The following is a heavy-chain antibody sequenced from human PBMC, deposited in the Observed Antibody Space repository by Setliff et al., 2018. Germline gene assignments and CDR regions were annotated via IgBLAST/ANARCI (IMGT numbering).Heavy chain of an antibody. CDR1: GGSISNSDYY. V-gene: IGHV4-39*07. CDR2: VYHSGST. CDR3: ARDRGYNFWSGYSNAFDI. Sequence: SETLSLTCSVSGGSISNSDYYWDWIRQPPGKVLEWIGSVYHSGSTYYNPSLTSRVTISVDTSKNQFSLKLSSVTAADTAVYYCARDRGYNFWSGYSNAFDIWGQGTMVTVSS. J-gene: IGHJ3*02. D-gene: IGHD3-3*01.